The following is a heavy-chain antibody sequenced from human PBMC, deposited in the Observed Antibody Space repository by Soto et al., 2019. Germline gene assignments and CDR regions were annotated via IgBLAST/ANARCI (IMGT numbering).Heavy chain of an antibody. J-gene: IGHJ5*02. D-gene: IGHD3-10*01. CDR2: ISYDGGNK. Sequence: GGSLRLSCAASGFAFNSYAIHWVRQAPGKGLEWVAVISYDGGNKYYADSVKGRFTITRDNSKNTLYLQMNSLRADDTAVYFCVRDAYYYGSGRNWFAPWRPGTLVTVSS. CDR3: VRDAYYYGSGRNWFAP. V-gene: IGHV3-30-3*01. CDR1: GFAFNSYA.